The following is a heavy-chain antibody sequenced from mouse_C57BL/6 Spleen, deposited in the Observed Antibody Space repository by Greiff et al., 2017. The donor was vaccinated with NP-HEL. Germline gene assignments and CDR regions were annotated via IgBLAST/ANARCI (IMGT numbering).Heavy chain of an antibody. V-gene: IGHV1-5*01. J-gene: IGHJ2*01. CDR2: IYPGNSDT. CDR3: TRWTTMVTTPYYFDY. CDR1: GYTFTSYW. Sequence: VQLQQSGTVLARPGASVKMSCKTSGYTFTSYWMHWVKQRPGQGLEWIGAIYPGNSDTSYNQKFKGKAKLTAVTSASTAYMELSSLTNEDSAVYYCTRWTTMVTTPYYFDYWGQGTTLTVSS. D-gene: IGHD2-2*01.